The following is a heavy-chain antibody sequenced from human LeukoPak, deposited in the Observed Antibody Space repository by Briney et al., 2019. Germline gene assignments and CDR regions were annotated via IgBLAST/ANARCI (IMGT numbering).Heavy chain of an antibody. V-gene: IGHV4-30-2*01. CDR2: IYHSGST. J-gene: IGHJ4*02. CDR1: GGSISSGGYS. CDR3: ASQYYYDSSGYHMDY. D-gene: IGHD3-22*01. Sequence: SETLSLTCAVSGGSISSGGYSWSWIRQPPGKGPEWIGYIYHSGSTYYNPSLKSRVTISVDRSKNQFSLKLSSVTAADTAVYYCASQYYYDSSGYHMDYWGQGTLVTVSS.